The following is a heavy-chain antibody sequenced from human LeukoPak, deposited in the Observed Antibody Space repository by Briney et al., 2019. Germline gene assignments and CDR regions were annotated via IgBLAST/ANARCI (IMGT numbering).Heavy chain of an antibody. CDR2: ISNSGDRT. CDR1: GFTFSSYT. V-gene: IGHV3-23*01. D-gene: IGHD1-20*01. Sequence: GGSLRFSCSASGFTFSSYTMSWVRQAQGKGLEWVSAISNSGDRTYYADSVKGRFTISRDNSKNTLYLQMNSLRAEDTALYYCGNNWNLDSWGQGTLVTVSS. CDR3: GNNWNLDS. J-gene: IGHJ4*02.